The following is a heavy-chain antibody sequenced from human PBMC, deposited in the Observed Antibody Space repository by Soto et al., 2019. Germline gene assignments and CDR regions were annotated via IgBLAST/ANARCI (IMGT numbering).Heavy chain of an antibody. CDR2: IYHSGTT. Sequence: PSETLSLTCTVSGGSISSGGYYWSWIRQHPGKGLEWIGYIYHSGTTYYNPSLKSRVTISVDTSKNQFSLKLNSVTAADTAVYYCAIDRYSSSWYYFDYWGQGTLVTVAS. CDR3: AIDRYSSSWYYFDY. D-gene: IGHD6-13*01. J-gene: IGHJ4*02. CDR1: GGSISSGGYY. V-gene: IGHV4-31*03.